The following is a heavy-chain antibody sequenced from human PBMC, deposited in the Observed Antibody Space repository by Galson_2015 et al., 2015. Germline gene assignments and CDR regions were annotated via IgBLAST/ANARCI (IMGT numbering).Heavy chain of an antibody. CDR2: IYPGDSDT. Sequence: QSGAEVKKPGESLKISCTGSGYSFTSYWIGWVRQMPGKGLEWMGIIYPGDSDTRYSPSFQGQVTISADKSISTAYLQWSSLKASDTAMYYCARLRIEWELLGDWFDPWGQGTLVTVSS. J-gene: IGHJ5*02. CDR3: ARLRIEWELLGDWFDP. D-gene: IGHD1-26*01. CDR1: GYSFTSYW. V-gene: IGHV5-51*01.